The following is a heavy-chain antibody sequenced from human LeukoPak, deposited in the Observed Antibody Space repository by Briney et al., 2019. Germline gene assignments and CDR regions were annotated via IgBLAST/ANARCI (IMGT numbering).Heavy chain of an antibody. D-gene: IGHD1-14*01. CDR3: ARDRPGDYVRNGPFDP. CDR2: ISAYNGNT. Sequence: ASVKVSCKASGYTFTSYGISWVRQAPGQGLEWMGWISAYNGNTNYAQKLQGRVTMTTDTSTSTAYMELRSLRSDDTAVYYCARDRPGDYVRNGPFDPWGQGTLVTVSS. CDR1: GYTFTSYG. J-gene: IGHJ5*02. V-gene: IGHV1-18*01.